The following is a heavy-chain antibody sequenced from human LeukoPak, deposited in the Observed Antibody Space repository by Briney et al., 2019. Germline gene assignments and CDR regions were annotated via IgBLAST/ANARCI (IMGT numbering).Heavy chain of an antibody. CDR3: ARAYYYDSSGSNIRVDAFDI. J-gene: IGHJ3*02. CDR1: GGSISSYY. D-gene: IGHD3-22*01. CDR2: IYTSGST. Sequence: SETLSLTCTASGGSISSYYWSWIRQPAGKGLEWIGRIYTSGSTNYNPSLKSRVTMSVDTSKNQFSLKLSSVTAADTAVYYCARAYYYDSSGSNIRVDAFDIWGQGTMVTVSS. V-gene: IGHV4-4*07.